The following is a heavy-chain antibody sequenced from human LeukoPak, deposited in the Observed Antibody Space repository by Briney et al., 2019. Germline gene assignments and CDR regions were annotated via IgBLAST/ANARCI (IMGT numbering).Heavy chain of an antibody. Sequence: GGSLRLSCADSGYTSRIHIMNWVPQALGKGLEWVSPICSSSSNIYYADSVKGRFTISRDNAKNSLYLQMNSLRAEDTAVYYCARDCDGSGSPYRDAFDIWGQGTMVTVSS. CDR2: ICSSSSNI. CDR3: ARDCDGSGSPYRDAFDI. J-gene: IGHJ3*02. CDR1: GYTSRIHI. V-gene: IGHV3-21*01. D-gene: IGHD3-10*01.